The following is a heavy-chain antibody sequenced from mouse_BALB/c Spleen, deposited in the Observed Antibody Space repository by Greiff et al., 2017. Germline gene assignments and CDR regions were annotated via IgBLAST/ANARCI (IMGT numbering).Heavy chain of an antibody. CDR3: ARGTYYDYAWFAY. CDR2: INSNGGST. Sequence: DVMLVESGGGLVQPGGSLKLSCAASGFTFSSYGMSWVRQTPDKRLELVATINSNGGSTYYPDSVKGRFTISRDNAKNTLYLQMSSLKSEDTAMYYCARGTYYDYAWFAYWGQGTLVTVSA. D-gene: IGHD2-4*01. V-gene: IGHV5-6-3*01. J-gene: IGHJ3*01. CDR1: GFTFSSYG.